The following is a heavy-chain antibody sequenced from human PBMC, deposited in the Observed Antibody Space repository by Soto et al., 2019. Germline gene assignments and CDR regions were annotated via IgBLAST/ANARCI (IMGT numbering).Heavy chain of an antibody. CDR3: ARGIKYGDYSRWFDP. V-gene: IGHV4-59*01. CDR1: GGSISSYY. CDR2: IYYSGST. J-gene: IGHJ5*02. D-gene: IGHD4-17*01. Sequence: PSETLSLTCTVSGGSISSYYWSWIRQPPGKGLEWIGYIYYSGSTNYNPSLKSRVTISVDTSKNQFSLKLSSVTAEDTAVYYCARGIKYGDYSRWFDPWGPGTLVTVSS.